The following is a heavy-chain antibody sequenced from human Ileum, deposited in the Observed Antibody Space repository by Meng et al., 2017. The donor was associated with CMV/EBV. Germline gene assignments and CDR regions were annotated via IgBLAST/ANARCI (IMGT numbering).Heavy chain of an antibody. CDR1: GLPFSNAW. CDR3: TAGLGYSDCDY. Sequence: EVQLVESGGGLVKPGGSLRLSCAASGLPFSNAWMSWVRQAPGKGLEWVGRIKIKSHGGAMDYAAPVKGRFTISRDDSKNMLYLQMNSLKTEDTAVYYCTAGLGYSDCDYWGQGTLVTVPQ. CDR2: IKIKSHGGAM. D-gene: IGHD5-12*01. V-gene: IGHV3-15*01. J-gene: IGHJ4*02.